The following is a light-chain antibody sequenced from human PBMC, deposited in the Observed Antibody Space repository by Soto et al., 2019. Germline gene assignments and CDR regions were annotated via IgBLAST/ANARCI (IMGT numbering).Light chain of an antibody. CDR3: QSFASSLSAYV. Sequence: QSVLTQPPSVSGAPGQRVTISCTGSISDIGAGSDIHWYQHFPGTAPKLLIYGNTHRPSGVPDRFSGSKSGTSASLAIAGLQAEDEADYYCQSFASSLSAYVFGSGTKVTVL. CDR1: ISDIGAGSD. CDR2: GNT. J-gene: IGLJ1*01. V-gene: IGLV1-40*01.